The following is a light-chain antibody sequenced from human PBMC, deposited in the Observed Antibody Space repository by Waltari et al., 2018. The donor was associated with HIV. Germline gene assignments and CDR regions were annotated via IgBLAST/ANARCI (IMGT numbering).Light chain of an antibody. CDR2: ENN. CDR3: GTWDSSLSAVV. Sequence: QAVLTQPPSVSAAPGQKATISCHGSSPNIGNKYVSWYQQLPGTAPKLLIYENNKRPSGIPDRFSGSKSGTSATLGITGLQTGDEADYYCGTWDSSLSAVVFGGGTKLTVL. CDR1: SPNIGNKY. J-gene: IGLJ2*01. V-gene: IGLV1-51*02.